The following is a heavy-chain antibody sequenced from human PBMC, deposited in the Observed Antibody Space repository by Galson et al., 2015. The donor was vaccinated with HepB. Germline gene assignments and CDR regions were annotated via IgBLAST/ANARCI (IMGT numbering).Heavy chain of an antibody. J-gene: IGHJ5*02. V-gene: IGHV1-46*01. CDR1: GYTFTSYY. CDR2: INPSGGST. Sequence: SVKVSCKASGYTFTSYYMHWVRQAPGQGLEWMGIINPSGGSTSYAQKFQGRVTTTRDTSTSTVYMELSSLRSEDTAVYYCARDADIAAAGYNWFDPWGQGTLVTVSS. D-gene: IGHD6-13*01. CDR3: ARDADIAAAGYNWFDP.